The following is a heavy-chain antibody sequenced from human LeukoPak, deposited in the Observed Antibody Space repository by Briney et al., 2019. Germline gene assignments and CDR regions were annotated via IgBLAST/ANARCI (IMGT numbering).Heavy chain of an antibody. CDR2: INPNSGGT. CDR1: GYTFTGYY. Sequence: GASVKVSCKASGYTFTGYYMHWVRQAPGRGLEWMGWINPNSGGTNYAQKFQGRVTMTRDTSISTAYMELSRLRSDDTAVYYCARGPLGNYYYMDVWGKGTTVTVSS. CDR3: ARGPLGNYYYMDV. D-gene: IGHD7-27*01. J-gene: IGHJ6*03. V-gene: IGHV1-2*02.